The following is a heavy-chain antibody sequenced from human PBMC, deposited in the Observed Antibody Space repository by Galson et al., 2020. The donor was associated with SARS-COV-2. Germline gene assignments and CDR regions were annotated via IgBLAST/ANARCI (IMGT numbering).Heavy chain of an antibody. CDR3: ARGDTTTGTFFMTPYYMDV. J-gene: IGHJ6*03. V-gene: IGHV3-13*01. D-gene: IGHD1-1*01. CDR2: IGTAGDT. Sequence: GESLKISCAASGFTFSSYDMHWVRQATGKGLEWVSAIGTAGDTYYPGSVKGRFTISRENAKNSLYLQMNSLRAGDTAVYYCARGDTTTGTFFMTPYYMDVWGKGTTVTVSS. CDR1: GFTFSSYD.